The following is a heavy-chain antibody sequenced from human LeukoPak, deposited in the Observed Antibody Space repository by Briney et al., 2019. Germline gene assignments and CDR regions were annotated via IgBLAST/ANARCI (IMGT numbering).Heavy chain of an antibody. CDR1: GFDFSYYT. CDR3: ARAYSPSSGADY. Sequence: GGSLRLSCAASGFDFSYYTMNWFRQAPGKGLEWVSSISGSSAYIYYADSVKGRFTISRDNAKNSLFLQMDSLRAEDTAVYYCARAYSPSSGADYWGQGTLVAVSS. D-gene: IGHD6-6*01. CDR2: ISGSSAYI. J-gene: IGHJ4*02. V-gene: IGHV3-21*01.